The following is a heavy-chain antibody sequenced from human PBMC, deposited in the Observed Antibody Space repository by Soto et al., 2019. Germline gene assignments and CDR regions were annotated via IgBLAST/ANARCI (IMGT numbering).Heavy chain of an antibody. D-gene: IGHD1-7*01. CDR1: GFTFRSYG. CDR3: AKDSGITGTNYYFDY. V-gene: IGHV3-30*18. CDR2: ISYDGSYK. Sequence: QPGGSLRLSCAASGFTFRSYGMHWARQAPGRGLEWVAVISYDGSYKSYADSVQGRFTISRDNYKNTLHLQMDSLRAEDTAVYYCAKDSGITGTNYYFDYWGQGTLVTVSS. J-gene: IGHJ4*02.